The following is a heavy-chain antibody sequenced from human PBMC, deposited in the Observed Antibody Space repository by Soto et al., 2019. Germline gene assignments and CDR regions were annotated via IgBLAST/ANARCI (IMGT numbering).Heavy chain of an antibody. CDR3: AKAGSYDRSGPHWYFEY. Sequence: GGSLRLSCAASGFTFSSCAMSWVRQAPGKGLEWVSAIRGSGDNTYSADSMKGRFTISRDNSKNTLYLQMNSLRAEDTAVYYCAKAGSYDRSGPHWYFEYWGQGTLVTVSS. CDR2: IRGSGDNT. D-gene: IGHD3-22*01. CDR1: GFTFSSCA. J-gene: IGHJ4*02. V-gene: IGHV3-23*01.